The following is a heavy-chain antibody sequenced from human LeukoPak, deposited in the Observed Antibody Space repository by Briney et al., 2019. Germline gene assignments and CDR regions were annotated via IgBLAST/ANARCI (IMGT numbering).Heavy chain of an antibody. CDR3: ARDLEAEWEPRDYYYGMDV. V-gene: IGHV3-21*01. CDR1: GFTFSSYS. J-gene: IGHJ6*02. D-gene: IGHD1-26*01. CDR2: ISSSSSYI. Sequence: GGSLRLSCAASGFTFSSYSMNWVRQAPGKGLEWVSSISSSSSYIYYADSVKGRFTISRDNAKNSLYLQMNSLRAEDTAVYYCARDLEAEWEPRDYYYGMDVWGQGTTVTVSS.